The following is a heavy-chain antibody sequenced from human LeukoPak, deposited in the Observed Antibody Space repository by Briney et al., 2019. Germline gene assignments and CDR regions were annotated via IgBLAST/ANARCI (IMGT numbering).Heavy chain of an antibody. CDR3: ARDPQYYDFWSGYYSYFDY. J-gene: IGHJ4*02. D-gene: IGHD3-3*01. Sequence: GGSLRLSCAASGFTFSSYSMNWVRPAPRKGLEWVSSISSCSSYIYYADSVKGRFTISRDNAKNSLYLQMNSLRAKDTAVYYCARDPQYYDFWSGYYSYFDYWGQGTLVTVSS. CDR2: ISSCSSYI. CDR1: GFTFSSYS. V-gene: IGHV3-21*01.